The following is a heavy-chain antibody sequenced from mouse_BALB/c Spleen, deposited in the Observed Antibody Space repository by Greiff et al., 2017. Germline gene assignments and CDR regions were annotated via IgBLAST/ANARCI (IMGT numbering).Heavy chain of an antibody. V-gene: IGHV3-2*02. CDR1: GYSITSDYA. Sequence: EVQLVESGPGLVKPSQSLSLTCTVTGYSITSDYAWNWIRQFPGNKLAWMGYISYSGSTSYNPSLKSRISITRDTSKNQFFLQLNSVTTEDTATYYCARSVFITTVVGFYWYFDVWGAGTTVTVSS. J-gene: IGHJ1*01. CDR2: ISYSGST. D-gene: IGHD1-1*01. CDR3: ARSVFITTVVGFYWYFDV.